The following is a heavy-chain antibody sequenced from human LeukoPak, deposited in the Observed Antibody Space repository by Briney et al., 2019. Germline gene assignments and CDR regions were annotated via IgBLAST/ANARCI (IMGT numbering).Heavy chain of an antibody. Sequence: GRSPRLSCAASGFTFSSYWMSWVRQAPGKGLEWVANIKQDGSEKYYVDSVKGRFTISRDNAKNSLYLQMNSLRAEDTAVYYCARERGSSGWYRLSWFDPWGQGTLVTVSS. J-gene: IGHJ5*02. CDR3: ARERGSSGWYRLSWFDP. CDR2: IKQDGSEK. D-gene: IGHD6-19*01. V-gene: IGHV3-7*01. CDR1: GFTFSSYW.